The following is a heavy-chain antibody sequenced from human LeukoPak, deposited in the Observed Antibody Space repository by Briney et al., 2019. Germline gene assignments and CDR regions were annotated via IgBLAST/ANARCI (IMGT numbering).Heavy chain of an antibody. CDR2: INGGGTRS. D-gene: IGHD5-12*01. V-gene: IGHV3-23*01. CDR3: ARDQGGYSTDFDF. J-gene: IGHJ4*02. CDR1: GFTFSSSV. Sequence: GGSLRLSCAASGFTFSSSVMSWVRQAPGKGLEWVSTINGGGTRSYYAVSVNGRFIISRDNSMNTLYLQMNGLRAEDTAVYYCARDQGGYSTDFDFWGQGTLVTVSS.